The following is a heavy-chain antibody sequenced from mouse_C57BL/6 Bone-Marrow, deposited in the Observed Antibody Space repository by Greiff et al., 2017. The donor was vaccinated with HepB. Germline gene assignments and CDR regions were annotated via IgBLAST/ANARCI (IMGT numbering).Heavy chain of an antibody. CDR1: GFTFSSYA. V-gene: IGHV5-4*01. CDR2: ISDGGSYT. D-gene: IGHD1-1*01. CDR3: AREVDYYAMDY. J-gene: IGHJ4*01. Sequence: EVHLVESGGGLVKPGGSLKLSCAASGFTFSSYAMSWVRQTPEKRLEWVATISDGGSYTYYPDNVKGRFTISRDNAKNNLYLQMSHLKSEDTAMYYCAREVDYYAMDYWGQGTSVTVSS.